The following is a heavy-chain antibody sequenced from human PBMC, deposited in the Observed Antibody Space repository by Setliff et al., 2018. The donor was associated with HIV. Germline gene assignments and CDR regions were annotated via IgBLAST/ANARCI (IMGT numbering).Heavy chain of an antibody. CDR1: GFTFSSYS. CDR2: ISSSSSSYI. J-gene: IGHJ4*02. CDR3: AREPGGHCSGGSCYGY. Sequence: GGSLRLSCAASGFTFSSYSMNWVRQAPGKGLEWVSSISSSSSSYIYYADSVKGRFTISRDNAKNSLYLQRNSLRAEDTAVYYCAREPGGHCSGGSCYGYWGQGTLVTVSS. V-gene: IGHV3-21*01. D-gene: IGHD2-15*01.